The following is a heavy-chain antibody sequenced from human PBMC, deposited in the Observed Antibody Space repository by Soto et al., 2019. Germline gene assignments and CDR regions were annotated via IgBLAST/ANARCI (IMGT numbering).Heavy chain of an antibody. CDR1: GFSLTTNGMC. CDR3: ARIPCGKYYTENCFDP. J-gene: IGHJ5*02. Sequence: SGPTLVNPTQTLTLTCTFSGFSLTTNGMCLSWIRQPPGKALEWLALIDWDDNTYYSTSLNNRLTLSKDTSKNQVVLLVRHMGPVDTATYYCARIPCGKYYTENCFDPWGQGITGPVSP. V-gene: IGHV2-70*01. CDR2: IDWDDNT. D-gene: IGHD1-26*01.